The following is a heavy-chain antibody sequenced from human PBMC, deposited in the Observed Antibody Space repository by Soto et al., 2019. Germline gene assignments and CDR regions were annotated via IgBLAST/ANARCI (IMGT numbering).Heavy chain of an antibody. Sequence: SSVKVSCKASGYTFTSYGISWVRQAPGQGLEWMGWISAYNGNTNYAQKLQGRVTMTTDTSTSTAYMELRSLRSDDPAVYYCARSDTYCSGGSCLFNAFDIWGQGTMVTVSS. CDR1: GYTFTSYG. CDR3: ARSDTYCSGGSCLFNAFDI. V-gene: IGHV1-18*01. CDR2: ISAYNGNT. D-gene: IGHD2-15*01. J-gene: IGHJ3*02.